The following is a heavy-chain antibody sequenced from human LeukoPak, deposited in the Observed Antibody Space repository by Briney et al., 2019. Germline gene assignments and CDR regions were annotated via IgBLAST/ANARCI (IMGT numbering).Heavy chain of an antibody. Sequence: ASVKVSCKASGYTFTSYYMHWVRQAPGQGLEWMGIINPSGGSTSYAQEFQGRVTMSRDTSTSTVYMELSSLRSEDTAVYYCARDSGSYYNFDYWGQGTLVTVSS. CDR1: GYTFTSYY. J-gene: IGHJ4*02. CDR3: ARDSGSYYNFDY. D-gene: IGHD1-26*01. CDR2: INPSGGST. V-gene: IGHV1-46*01.